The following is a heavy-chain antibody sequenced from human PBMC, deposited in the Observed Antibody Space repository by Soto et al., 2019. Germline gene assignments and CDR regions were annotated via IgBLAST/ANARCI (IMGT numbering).Heavy chain of an antibody. V-gene: IGHV1-46*01. J-gene: IGHJ5*02. CDR3: ARGSVYCTTKTCYFFAFDL. CDR1: GYNFTTYY. Sequence: QVQLVQSGAEVTKPGASVTISCKASGYNFTTYYFHWVRQAPGHGLESMGIISPDGRGAIYAQNFQSRVSMTRDTSTSTVYLQLSSLRTEDTAVYFCARGSVYCTTKTCYFFAFDLWGQGTLVTVSS. CDR2: ISPDGRGA. D-gene: IGHD2-21*02.